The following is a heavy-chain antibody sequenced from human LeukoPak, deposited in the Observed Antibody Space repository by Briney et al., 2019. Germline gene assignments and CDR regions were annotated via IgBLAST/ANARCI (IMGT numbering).Heavy chain of an antibody. CDR3: ARGVPAAIIFDY. V-gene: IGHV4-31*03. CDR1: GGSISSGGYY. D-gene: IGHD2-2*01. CDR2: IYHSGNT. Sequence: SETLSLTCTVSGGSISSGGYYWSWIRQLPGKGLEWIGYIYHSGNTVYKPSLRSRVTMSVDTSKNQFSLKLTSVTAADTGVYYCARGVPAAIIFDYWGQGTLVTVSS. J-gene: IGHJ4*02.